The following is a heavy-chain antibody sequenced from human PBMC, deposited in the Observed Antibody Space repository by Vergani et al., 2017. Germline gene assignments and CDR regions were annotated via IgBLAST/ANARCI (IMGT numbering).Heavy chain of an antibody. CDR1: GFTFSSYW. J-gene: IGHJ4*02. CDR3: ARDQSAYCGGDCYSPDGKPEEIDY. D-gene: IGHD2-21*02. V-gene: IGHV3-74*01. CDR2: INSDGSST. Sequence: EVQLVESGGGLVQPGGSLRLSCAASGFTFSSYWMHWVRQAPGKGLVWVSRINSDGSSTSYADSVKGRFTISRDNAKNTLYLQMNSLRAEDTAVYYCARDQSAYCGGDCYSPDGKPEEIDYWGQGTLVTVSS.